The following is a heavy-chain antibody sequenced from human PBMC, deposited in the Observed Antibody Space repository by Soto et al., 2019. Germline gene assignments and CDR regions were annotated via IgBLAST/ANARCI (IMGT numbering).Heavy chain of an antibody. J-gene: IGHJ3*02. CDR3: ARVRVYYDSSGYQPGDAFDI. CDR1: GFTFSSYS. CDR2: ISSSSSYI. V-gene: IGHV3-21*01. D-gene: IGHD3-22*01. Sequence: RLSCAASGFTFSSYSMNWVRQAPGKGLEWVSSISSSSSYIYYADSVKGRFTISRDNAKNSLYLQMNSLRAEDTAVYYCARVRVYYDSSGYQPGDAFDIWGQGTMVTVSS.